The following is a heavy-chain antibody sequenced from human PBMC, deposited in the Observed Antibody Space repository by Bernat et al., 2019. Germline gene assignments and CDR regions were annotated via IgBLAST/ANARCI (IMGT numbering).Heavy chain of an antibody. V-gene: IGHV3-74*01. CDR1: GFTFSSYW. D-gene: IGHD2-15*01. J-gene: IGHJ6*02. Sequence: EVQLVESGGGLVQPGGSLRLACAASGFTFSSYWMHWVRQAPGKGLVWVSRINSDGSSTSYADSVKGRFTLSSDNAKNTLYLQMNSLRAEDTAVYYCATAPGYCSGGSCYWYGMDVWGQGTTVTVSS. CDR2: INSDGSST. CDR3: ATAPGYCSGGSCYWYGMDV.